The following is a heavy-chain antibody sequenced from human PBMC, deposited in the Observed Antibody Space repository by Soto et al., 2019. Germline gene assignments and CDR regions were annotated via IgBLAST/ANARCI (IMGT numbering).Heavy chain of an antibody. V-gene: IGHV1-18*01. D-gene: IGHD3-10*01. CDR2: INVYNDNT. J-gene: IGHJ5*02. Sequence: ASAKVSCKASGYTFTNYGIRWVGQAPGQGLEWMGWINVYNDNTKYAQKGQGTVTMTTDTSTSTAYMELRSLRSDDTAVYYCSRGVGSGSYYNQYSWFDPWGQGTLVTVSS. CDR3: SRGVGSGSYYNQYSWFDP. CDR1: GYTFTNYG.